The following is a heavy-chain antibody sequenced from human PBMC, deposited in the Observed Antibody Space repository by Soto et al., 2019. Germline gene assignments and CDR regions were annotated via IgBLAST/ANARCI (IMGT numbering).Heavy chain of an antibody. CDR3: ARGVVVPAAAWNYYSGMDV. Sequence: PGGSLRLSCAASGFTFSSYAMHWVRQAPGKGLEWVAVISYDGSNKYYADSVKGRFTISRDNSKNTLYLQMNSLRAEDTAVYYCARGVVVPAAAWNYYSGMDVWGPGTTVTVSS. V-gene: IGHV3-30-3*01. D-gene: IGHD2-2*01. CDR2: ISYDGSNK. J-gene: IGHJ6*02. CDR1: GFTFSSYA.